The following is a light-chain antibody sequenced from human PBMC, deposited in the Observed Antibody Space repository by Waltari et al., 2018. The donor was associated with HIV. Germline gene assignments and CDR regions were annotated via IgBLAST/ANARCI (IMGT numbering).Light chain of an antibody. CDR1: SHNVGNQG. CDR3: SAWDSSLGAWV. V-gene: IGLV10-54*04. J-gene: IGLJ3*02. Sequence: QAGLTQPPSVSKDLRQTATLTCTGNSHNVGNQGATWLQHHQGHPPKLLSYRSNNRPSGISGRFSATRSRNTASLTSTGLQPEDEADYYCSAWDSSLGAWVFGGGTKLTVL. CDR2: RSN.